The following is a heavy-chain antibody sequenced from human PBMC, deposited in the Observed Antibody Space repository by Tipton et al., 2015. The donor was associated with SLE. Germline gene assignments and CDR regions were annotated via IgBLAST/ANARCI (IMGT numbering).Heavy chain of an antibody. J-gene: IGHJ6*02. Sequence: GLVKPSQTLSLTCAVYGESFNGYFWTWIRQPPGKGLEWIAEIIHSGVTNYNSSLRSRVTISVDMSKNQVSLKLSSVTAADTAVYYCARGPYYDFWSGLKDYGMDVWGQGTTVTVSS. D-gene: IGHD3-3*01. CDR3: ARGPYYDFWSGLKDYGMDV. CDR1: GESFNGYF. V-gene: IGHV4-34*01. CDR2: IIHSGVT.